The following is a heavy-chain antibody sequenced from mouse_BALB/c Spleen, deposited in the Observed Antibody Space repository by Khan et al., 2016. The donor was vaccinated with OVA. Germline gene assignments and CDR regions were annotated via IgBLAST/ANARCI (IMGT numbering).Heavy chain of an antibody. CDR3: GSDGGLRRFAY. CDR2: IDTSDSYT. CDR1: GYTFTDYW. Sequence: QVQLQQSGAELVMPGASVKMSCKASGYTFTDYWMHWVKQRPGQGLEWIGAIDTSDSYTSYNQKFKGKATLTVDASSSTDYMQLSSLTSEDSAFYCCGSDGGLRRFAYWGQGTLVTVSA. D-gene: IGHD2-4*01. V-gene: IGHV1-69*01. J-gene: IGHJ3*01.